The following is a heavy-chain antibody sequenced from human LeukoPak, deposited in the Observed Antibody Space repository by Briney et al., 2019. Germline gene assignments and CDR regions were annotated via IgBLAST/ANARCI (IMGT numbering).Heavy chain of an antibody. CDR1: GGYISSYY. V-gene: IGHV4-59*01. J-gene: IGHJ4*02. CDR2: IYYSGST. Sequence: SETLSLTCTVSGGYISSYYWSWIRRPPGKGLEWIGYIYYSGSTNYNPSLKSRVTISVDTSKNQFSLKLSSVTAADTAVYYCARRYYYGSGSFFFDYWGQGTLVTVSS. D-gene: IGHD3-10*01. CDR3: ARRYYYGSGSFFFDY.